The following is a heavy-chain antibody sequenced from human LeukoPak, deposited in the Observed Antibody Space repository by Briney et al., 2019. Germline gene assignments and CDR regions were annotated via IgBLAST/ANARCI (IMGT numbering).Heavy chain of an antibody. CDR3: ARPAYTAAYDL. J-gene: IGHJ3*01. CDR1: GFTFSSYW. Sequence: GGSLRLSCAASGFTFSSYWMGWVRQAPGKGLEWVANMKGDGSEIHYVDSVKGRFTISRDNAKNSLYLQMNYLRAEDTAVYYCARPAYTAAYDLWGQGTMVTVSS. V-gene: IGHV3-7*01. CDR2: MKGDGSEI. D-gene: IGHD3-16*01.